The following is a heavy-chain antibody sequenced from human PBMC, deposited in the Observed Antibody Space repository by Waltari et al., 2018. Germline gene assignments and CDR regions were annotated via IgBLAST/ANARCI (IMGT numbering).Heavy chain of an antibody. Sequence: QLQLQESGPGLVKPSETLSLTCTVSGGSISSSSYYWGWIRQPPGKGLEWIGSIYYSGSTYYNPSLKRRVTISVDTSKNQFSLKLSSVTAADTAVYYCARQGSSWSFKFDYWGQGTLVTVSS. D-gene: IGHD6-13*01. CDR3: ARQGSSWSFKFDY. J-gene: IGHJ4*02. V-gene: IGHV4-39*07. CDR2: IYYSGST. CDR1: GGSISSSSYY.